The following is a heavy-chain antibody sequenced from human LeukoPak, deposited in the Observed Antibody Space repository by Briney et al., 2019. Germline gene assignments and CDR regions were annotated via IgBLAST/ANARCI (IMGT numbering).Heavy chain of an antibody. V-gene: IGHV3-30*03. CDR2: ISSDGSNK. Sequence: RGGSLRLSCAASGFTFSNYDIHWVRQAPGKGLEWVAVISSDGSNKNYADSVKGRFTISRDNSKNTLYLQMNSLRAEDTAVYYCARTRDGHSAYFDYWGQGTLVTVSS. D-gene: IGHD5-24*01. CDR1: GFTFSNYD. CDR3: ARTRDGHSAYFDY. J-gene: IGHJ4*02.